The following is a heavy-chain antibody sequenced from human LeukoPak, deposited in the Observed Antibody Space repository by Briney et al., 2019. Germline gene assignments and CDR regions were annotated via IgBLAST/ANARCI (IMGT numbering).Heavy chain of an antibody. CDR3: ARTGAFDI. CDR2: ISSSSSYI. J-gene: IGHJ3*02. D-gene: IGHD1-1*01. V-gene: IGHV3-21*04. CDR1: GFTFSSYS. Sequence: GGSLRLSCAASGFTFSSYSMNWVRQAPGKGLEWVSSISSSSSYIYYADSVKGRFTISRDNAKNSLYLQIHSLRSDDTAVYYCARTGAFDIWGQGTMVTVSS.